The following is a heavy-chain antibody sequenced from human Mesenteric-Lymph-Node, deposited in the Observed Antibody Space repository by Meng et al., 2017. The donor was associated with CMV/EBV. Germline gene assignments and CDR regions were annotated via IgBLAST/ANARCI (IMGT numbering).Heavy chain of an antibody. CDR3: ARDLDRNWFDP. CDR2: ISYSAST. V-gene: IGHV4-31*03. Sequence: PASSASTSSCTYYWRWIRQHPGSGLDCIGFISYSASTYYNPSLKSRVTLSVDTSKHQFSLKLSSVTASYTAVYYCARDLDRNWFDPWSQGTLVTVSS. J-gene: IGHJ5*02. CDR1: SASTSSCTYY.